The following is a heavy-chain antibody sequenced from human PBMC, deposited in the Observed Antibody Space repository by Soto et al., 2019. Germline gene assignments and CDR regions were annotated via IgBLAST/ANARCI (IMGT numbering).Heavy chain of an antibody. J-gene: IGHJ6*02. V-gene: IGHV1-69*12. CDR2: IIPIFGTA. Sequence: QVQLVQSGAEVKKPGSSVKVSCKASGGTFSSYAISWVRQAPGQGLEWMGGIIPIFGTANYAQKFQGRVTITADESTSTAYMERSSLRSEDTAVYYCARGNTMMRGKYYYGMDVWGQGTTVTVSS. D-gene: IGHD3-22*01. CDR1: GGTFSSYA. CDR3: ARGNTMMRGKYYYGMDV.